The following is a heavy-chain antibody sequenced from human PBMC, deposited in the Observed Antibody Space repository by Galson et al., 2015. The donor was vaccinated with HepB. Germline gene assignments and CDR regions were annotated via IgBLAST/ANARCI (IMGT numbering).Heavy chain of an antibody. CDR1: GGTFSSYA. V-gene: IGHV1-69*13. J-gene: IGHJ6*02. CDR3: ASKTYSSGWYPHYYYGMDV. CDR2: IIPIFGTA. D-gene: IGHD6-19*01. Sequence: SVKVSCKASGGTFSSYAISWVRQAPGQGLEWMGGIIPIFGTANYAQKFQGRVTITADESTSTAYMELSSLRSEDTAVYYCASKTYSSGWYPHYYYGMDVWGQGTTVTVSS.